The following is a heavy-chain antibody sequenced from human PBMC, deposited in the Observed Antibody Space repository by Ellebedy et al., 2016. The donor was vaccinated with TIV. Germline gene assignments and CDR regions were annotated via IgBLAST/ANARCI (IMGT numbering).Heavy chain of an antibody. D-gene: IGHD3-10*02. V-gene: IGHV4-39*01. Sequence: SETLSLTXTVSGGSISGSTYHWGWIRQPPGKGLEWIGSIYFSGSTYYNPSLKSRVTISLATSKNQFSLKLSSVTAADTALYYCTNDRGAVDSFAVWGQGTVVTVSS. CDR3: TNDRGAVDSFAV. J-gene: IGHJ3*01. CDR2: IYFSGST. CDR1: GGSISGSTYH.